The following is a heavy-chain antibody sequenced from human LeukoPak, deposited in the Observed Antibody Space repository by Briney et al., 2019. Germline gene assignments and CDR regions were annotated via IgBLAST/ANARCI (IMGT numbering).Heavy chain of an antibody. V-gene: IGHV1-8*03. Sequence: ASVKVSFKASGYTFTSYDINWVRQATGQGLEWMGWMNPNSGNTGYAQKFQGRVTITRNTSISTAYMELSSLRSEDTDLYYCARTSYFYFWSGYLDYYYMDVWGKGTTVTVSS. CDR2: MNPNSGNT. CDR1: GYTFTSYD. J-gene: IGHJ6*03. D-gene: IGHD3-3*01. CDR3: ARTSYFYFWSGYLDYYYMDV.